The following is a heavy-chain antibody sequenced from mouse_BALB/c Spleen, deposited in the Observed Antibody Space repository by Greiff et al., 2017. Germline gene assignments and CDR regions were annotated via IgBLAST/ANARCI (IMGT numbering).Heavy chain of an antibody. CDR3: ARDLMYYFDY. V-gene: IGHV3-6*02. Sequence: EVQLQESGPGLVKPSQSLSLTCSVTGYSITSGYFWNWIRQFPGNKLEWMGYISYDGSNNYNPSLKNRISITRDTSKNQFFLKMNSVTTEDTATYYCARDLMYYFDYWGQGTTLTVSS. CDR1: GYSITSGYF. CDR2: ISYDGSN. J-gene: IGHJ2*01.